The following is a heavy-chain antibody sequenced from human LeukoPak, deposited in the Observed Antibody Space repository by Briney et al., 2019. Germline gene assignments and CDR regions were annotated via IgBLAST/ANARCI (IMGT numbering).Heavy chain of an antibody. CDR3: ARPDSTTGY. V-gene: IGHV3-48*03. CDR2: ISSSGSTI. J-gene: IGHJ4*02. Sequence: GGSLRLSCAASGFTFSSYEMNWVRQAPGKGLEWVSHISSSGSTIYYADSVKGRFTISRDNAKNSLYLQMNSLRAEDTAVYYCARPDSTTGYWGQGTLVTVSS. CDR1: GFTFSSYE. D-gene: IGHD2-2*01.